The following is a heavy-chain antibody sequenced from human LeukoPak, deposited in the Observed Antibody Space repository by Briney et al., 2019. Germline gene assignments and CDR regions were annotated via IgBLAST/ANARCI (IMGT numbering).Heavy chain of an antibody. V-gene: IGHV3-23*01. CDR3: AKDRCSRTNCYLFDF. Sequence: GGALRLSCAPSGFTFATYAMNWVRQAPGKGLEWVSGVSGSGGNTYYADSVKGRFTISRDSSKNTLYLQMDSLRADDTAVYYCAKDRCSRTNCYLFDFWGQGTLVTVSS. CDR2: VSGSGGNT. J-gene: IGHJ4*02. CDR1: GFTFATYA. D-gene: IGHD2-2*01.